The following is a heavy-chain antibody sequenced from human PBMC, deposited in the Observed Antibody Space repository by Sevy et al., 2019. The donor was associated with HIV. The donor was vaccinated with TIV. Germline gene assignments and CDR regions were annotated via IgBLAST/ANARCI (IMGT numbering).Heavy chain of an antibody. CDR1: GFTVSGNY. V-gene: IGHV3-66*02. CDR2: IYSGGST. CDR3: ASTSCSGCSCYSLIDA. J-gene: IGHJ4*02. Sequence: GGSLRLSCAASGFTVSGNYMSWVRQAPGKGLEWVSVIYSGGSTYYADSVKGRFTISRDTSKTTLYLQMNSLRFEDTAVYYCASTSCSGCSCYSLIDAWGQGTLVTVSS. D-gene: IGHD2-15*01.